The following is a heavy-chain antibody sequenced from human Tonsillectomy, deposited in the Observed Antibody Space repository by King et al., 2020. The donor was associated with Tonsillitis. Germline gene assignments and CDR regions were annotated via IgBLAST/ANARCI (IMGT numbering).Heavy chain of an antibody. CDR1: GGSISSGSYY. CDR3: ARETTWYYDFWIGYLGYDAFDI. CDR2: IYTSGST. V-gene: IGHV4-61*02. J-gene: IGHJ3*02. D-gene: IGHD3-3*01. Sequence: QLQESGPGLVKPSQTLSLTCTVSGGSISSGSYYWSWIRQPAGKGLEWIVRIYTSGSTNYNPSLKSRVTMSVDTSKNQFYLKLSSVTAADSAVYYCARETTWYYDFWIGYLGYDAFDIWGQGTMVTVSS.